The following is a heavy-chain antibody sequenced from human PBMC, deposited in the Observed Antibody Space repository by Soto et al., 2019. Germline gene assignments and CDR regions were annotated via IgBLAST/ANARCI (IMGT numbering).Heavy chain of an antibody. CDR3: ARDGHCSGGSCYHPRGWFDP. CDR1: GYTFTGYY. Sequence: ASVKVSCKASGYTFTGYYMHWVRQAPGQGLERMGWINPNSGGTNYAQKFQGRVTMTRDTSISTAYMELSRLRSDDTAVYYCARDGHCSGGSCYHPRGWFDPWGQGTLVTVSS. D-gene: IGHD2-15*01. J-gene: IGHJ5*02. V-gene: IGHV1-2*02. CDR2: INPNSGGT.